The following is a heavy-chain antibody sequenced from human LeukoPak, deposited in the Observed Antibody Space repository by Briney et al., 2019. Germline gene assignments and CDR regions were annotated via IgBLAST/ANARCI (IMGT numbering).Heavy chain of an antibody. CDR1: GGSISSSSYY. CDR2: IYYSGST. CDR3: ARLVLSGGYCSGGSCSLDY. D-gene: IGHD2-15*01. V-gene: IGHV4-39*01. Sequence: PSETLSLTCTVSGGSISSSSYYWGWIRQPPGKGLEWIGSIYYSGSTYYNPSLKSRVTISVATSKNQFSLKLSSVTAADTAVYYCARLVLSGGYCSGGSCSLDYWGQGTLVTVSS. J-gene: IGHJ4*02.